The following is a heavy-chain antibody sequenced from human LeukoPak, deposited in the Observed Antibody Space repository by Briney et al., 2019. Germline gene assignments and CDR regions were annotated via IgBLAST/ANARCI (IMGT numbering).Heavy chain of an antibody. J-gene: IGHJ4*02. Sequence: GGSLRLSCAASGFRFNHYSMNWVRQAPGKGLEWISYIGNSGTTIYYAGSVKGRFTISRDNAKDSLYLQMNSLRAEDTAVYYCAREIGGPYYFDSWGQGTLVTVSS. V-gene: IGHV3-48*01. CDR3: AREIGGPYYFDS. CDR1: GFRFNHYS. D-gene: IGHD4-23*01. CDR2: IGNSGTTI.